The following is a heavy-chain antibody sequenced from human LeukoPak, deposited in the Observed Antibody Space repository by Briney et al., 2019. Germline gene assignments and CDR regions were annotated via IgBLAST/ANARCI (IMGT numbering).Heavy chain of an antibody. CDR2: IIPIFGTA. D-gene: IGHD6-19*01. J-gene: IGHJ4*02. V-gene: IGHV1-69*05. CDR3: AEHIRYSSGWPPTFVDY. CDR1: GGTFSSYA. Sequence: SVKVSRKASGGTFSSYAISWVRQAPGQGLEWMGRIIPIFGTANYAQKFQGRVTITTDESTSTAYMELSSLRSEDTAVYYCAEHIRYSSGWPPTFVDYWGQGTLVTVSS.